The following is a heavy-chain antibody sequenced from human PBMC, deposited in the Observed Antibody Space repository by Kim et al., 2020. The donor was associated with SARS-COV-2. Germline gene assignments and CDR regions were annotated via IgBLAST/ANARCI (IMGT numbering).Heavy chain of an antibody. CDR1: GFTFSSYA. CDR2: ISGGGGST. Sequence: GGSLRLSCAASGFTFSSYAMSWVRQAPGKGLEWVSAISGGGGSTYYTDSVKGRFTISRDNSKNTLYLQMNSLRAEDTAVYYCAKDRGYSSSWSCIDYWGQGTLVTVSS. CDR3: AKDRGYSSSWSCIDY. J-gene: IGHJ4*02. D-gene: IGHD6-13*01. V-gene: IGHV3-23*01.